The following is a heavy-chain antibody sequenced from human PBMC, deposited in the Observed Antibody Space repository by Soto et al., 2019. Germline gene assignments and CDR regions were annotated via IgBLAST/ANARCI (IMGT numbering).Heavy chain of an antibody. Sequence: QVQLQQWGAGLLKPSETLSLTCAVYGGSFSGYYWSWIRQPPGKGLEWIGEINHSGSTNYNPSLKSRVTISVDTSKNQLSRKLTSVTAADTAVYYCANRLSLESSSWFHNWFDPWGQGTLVTVSS. V-gene: IGHV4-34*01. D-gene: IGHD6-13*01. CDR3: ANRLSLESSSWFHNWFDP. CDR2: INHSGST. J-gene: IGHJ5*02. CDR1: GGSFSGYY.